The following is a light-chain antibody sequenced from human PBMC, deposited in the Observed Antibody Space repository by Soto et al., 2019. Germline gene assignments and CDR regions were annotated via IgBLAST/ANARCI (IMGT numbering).Light chain of an antibody. Sequence: QSALTQPASVSGSPGQSITISCTGTNADIGAFDYVSWYQQHPGKAPKVMIYEVSNRPSGVSNRFSGSKSGNTASLTISGLQAEDEADYYSSSYASSGYVFGTGTKLTVL. J-gene: IGLJ1*01. CDR3: SSYASSGYV. CDR1: NADIGAFDY. V-gene: IGLV2-14*01. CDR2: EVS.